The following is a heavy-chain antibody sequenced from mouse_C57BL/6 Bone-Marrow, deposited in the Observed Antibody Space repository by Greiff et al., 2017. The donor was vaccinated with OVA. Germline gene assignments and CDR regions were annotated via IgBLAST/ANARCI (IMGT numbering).Heavy chain of an antibody. J-gene: IGHJ4*01. D-gene: IGHD2-3*01. V-gene: IGHV5-6*02. CDR2: ISSGGSYT. CDR1: GFTFSSYG. CDR3: ARQKDGYYVRAMDY. Sequence: DVKLVESGGDLVKPGGSLKLSCAASGFTFSSYGMSWVRQTPDTRLEWVATISSGGSYTYYPDSVKGRFTISRDNAKNTRYRQMSSLKSDDTAMYYCARQKDGYYVRAMDYWGQRTSVTVAS.